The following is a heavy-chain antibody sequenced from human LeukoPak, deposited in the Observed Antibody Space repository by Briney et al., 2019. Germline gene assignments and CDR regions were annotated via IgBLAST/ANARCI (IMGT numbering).Heavy chain of an antibody. CDR1: GGSLNGHY. CDR2: GSDIGGT. V-gene: IGHV4-34*01. Sequence: SETLSLTCAVYGGSLNGHYWSWIRQSPGKGLEWIGEGSDIGGTKFNPSLKSRVSISADTSKNQFSLRLTSMTAADTAVYYCARDSRGSSSSFDPWGQGTLVTVSS. J-gene: IGHJ5*02. CDR3: ARDSRGSSSSFDP. D-gene: IGHD6-6*01.